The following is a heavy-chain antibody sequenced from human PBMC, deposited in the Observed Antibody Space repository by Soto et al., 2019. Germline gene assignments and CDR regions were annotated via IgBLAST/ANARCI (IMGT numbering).Heavy chain of an antibody. D-gene: IGHD3-16*01. J-gene: IGHJ6*02. CDR1: GYTFSDFD. Sequence: SVKVSCKASGYTFSDFDINWRREAAGQGPEWMGWMNAKSGDTFSAQRLQGKFNMTWDTSLSTAYMEVGSLTSDDAAIYCCARGNPFNYAGFDVWGQGTTVTVSS. V-gene: IGHV1-8*01. CDR3: ARGNPFNYAGFDV. CDR2: MNAKSGDT.